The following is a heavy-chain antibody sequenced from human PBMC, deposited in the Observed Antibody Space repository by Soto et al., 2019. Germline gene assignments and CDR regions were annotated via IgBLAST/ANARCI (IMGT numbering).Heavy chain of an antibody. D-gene: IGHD1-26*01. CDR1: GGSISSGGYY. V-gene: IGHV4-31*03. CDR3: ATRSPPIVGATSFHY. CDR2: IYYSGST. J-gene: IGHJ4*02. Sequence: PSETLSLTCTVSGGSISSGGYYWSWIRQHPGKGLEWIGYIYYSGSTYYNPSLKSRVTISVDTSKNQFSLKLSSVTAADTAVHYCATRSPPIVGATSFHYWGQGTLVTVSS.